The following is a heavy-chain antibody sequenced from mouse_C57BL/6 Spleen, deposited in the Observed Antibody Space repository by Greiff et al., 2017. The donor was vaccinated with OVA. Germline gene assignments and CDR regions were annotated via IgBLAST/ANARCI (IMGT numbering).Heavy chain of an antibody. Sequence: EVKLMESGPGLVKPSQSLSLTCSVTGYSITSGYYWNWIRQFPGNKLEWMGYISYDGSNNYNPSLKNRISITRDTSKNQFFLKLNSVTTEDTATYYCARETGTGVGYFDYWGQGTTLTVSS. CDR2: ISYDGSN. D-gene: IGHD4-1*01. CDR3: ARETGTGVGYFDY. V-gene: IGHV3-6*01. J-gene: IGHJ2*01. CDR1: GYSITSGYY.